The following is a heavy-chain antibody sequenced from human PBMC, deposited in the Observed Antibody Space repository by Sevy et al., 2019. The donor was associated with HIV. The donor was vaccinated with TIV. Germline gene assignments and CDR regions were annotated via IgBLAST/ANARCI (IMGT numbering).Heavy chain of an antibody. Sequence: SETLSLTCTVSGTSISGYYWSWIRQPPGKGLEWIGYIFYSGASDYNPSLKSRVTISEDTSKNQFSLKLSSVTAADTAVYYCARAYSNYYYAMDVSGQGTTVTVSS. V-gene: IGHV4-59*01. J-gene: IGHJ6*02. CDR1: GTSISGYY. CDR2: IFYSGAS. D-gene: IGHD4-4*01. CDR3: ARAYSNYYYAMDV.